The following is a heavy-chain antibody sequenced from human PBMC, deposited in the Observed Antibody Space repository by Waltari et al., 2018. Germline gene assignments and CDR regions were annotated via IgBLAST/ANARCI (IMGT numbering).Heavy chain of an antibody. CDR3: AKDLAAAGTLFYYYYGMDV. D-gene: IGHD6-13*01. V-gene: IGHV3-9*01. Sequence: EVQLVESGGGLVQPGRSLRLSCAASGFTFDDYAMHWVRQAPGKGLEWVSGISWNSGSIGYADSVKGRFTISRDNAKNSLYLQMNSLRAEDTALYYCAKDLAAAGTLFYYYYGMDVWGQGTTVTVSS. CDR1: GFTFDDYA. CDR2: ISWNSGSI. J-gene: IGHJ6*02.